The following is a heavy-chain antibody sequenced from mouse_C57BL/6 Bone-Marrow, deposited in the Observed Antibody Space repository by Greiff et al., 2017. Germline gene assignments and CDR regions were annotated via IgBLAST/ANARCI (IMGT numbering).Heavy chain of an antibody. Sequence: DVKVEESGPGLVQPSQSLSLTCSVTGYSITSGYYWNWIRQFPGNKLEWMGYISYDGSNNYNPSLKNRISITRDTSKHQFVLKLNSVTTEDTATYDCARDDYDDWGQGTSVTVSS. CDR3: ARDDYDD. V-gene: IGHV3-6*01. D-gene: IGHD2-4*01. J-gene: IGHJ4*01. CDR1: GYSITSGYY. CDR2: ISYDGSN.